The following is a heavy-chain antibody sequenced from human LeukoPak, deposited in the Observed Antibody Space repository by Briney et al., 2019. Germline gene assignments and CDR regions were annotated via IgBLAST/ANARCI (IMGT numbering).Heavy chain of an antibody. J-gene: IGHJ4*02. CDR3: VRISMGYYDY. V-gene: IGHV3-64D*06. D-gene: IGHD2/OR15-2a*01. Sequence: SGGSLRLSCSASGFTFRTYAIHWVRQAPGKRLEYVSAISSNGDNTYYGDSVKGRFTISRDNSKNTLCLQMSSLRAEDTAVYYCVRISMGYYDYWGQGTLVTVSS. CDR2: ISSNGDNT. CDR1: GFTFRTYA.